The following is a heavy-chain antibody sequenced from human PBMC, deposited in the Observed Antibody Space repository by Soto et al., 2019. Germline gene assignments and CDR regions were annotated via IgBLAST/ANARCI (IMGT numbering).Heavy chain of an antibody. CDR2: ISYDGSNK. V-gene: IGHV3-30*18. CDR3: AKDRDGYKPPDYYYGMDV. CDR1: GFTFSSYG. D-gene: IGHD5-12*01. Sequence: QVQLVESGGGVVQPGRSLRLSCAASGFTFSSYGMHWVRQAPGKGLEWVAVISYDGSNKYYADSVKGRFTISRDNSKNTLYLQMNSLSAEDTAVYYCAKDRDGYKPPDYYYGMDVWGQGTTVTVSS. J-gene: IGHJ6*02.